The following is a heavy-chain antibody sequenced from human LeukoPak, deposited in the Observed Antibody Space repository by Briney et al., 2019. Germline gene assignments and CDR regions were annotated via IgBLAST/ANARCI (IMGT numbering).Heavy chain of an antibody. D-gene: IGHD6-13*01. J-gene: IGHJ4*02. V-gene: IGHV4-39*01. CDR2: IYYSGST. CDR3: ARHWRSIITASANDY. CDR1: GGSISSSSYY. Sequence: SETLSLTCTVSGGSISSSSYYWGWIRQPPGKGLEWIGSIYYSGSTYYNPSLKSRVTISVDTSNNQFSLRLSSVTAADTAVYYCARHWRSIITASANDYWGQGTLVTVSS.